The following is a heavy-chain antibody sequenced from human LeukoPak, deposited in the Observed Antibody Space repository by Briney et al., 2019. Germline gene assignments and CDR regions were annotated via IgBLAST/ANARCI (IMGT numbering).Heavy chain of an antibody. Sequence: GGSLRLSCAASGFTFSDYYMSWIRQAPGKGLEWASYISGTGSTIYYADSVKGRFTISRDNAKDSLYLQMNSLRAEDTAVYYCATDRDSSRQKRFDYWGQGTLVTVSS. D-gene: IGHD6-13*01. CDR2: ISGTGSTI. CDR3: ATDRDSSRQKRFDY. V-gene: IGHV3-11*01. CDR1: GFTFSDYY. J-gene: IGHJ4*02.